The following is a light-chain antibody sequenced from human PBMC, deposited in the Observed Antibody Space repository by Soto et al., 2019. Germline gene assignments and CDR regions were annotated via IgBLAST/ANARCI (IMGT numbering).Light chain of an antibody. CDR1: SSDVGGYNY. J-gene: IGLJ3*02. CDR2: EVN. CDR3: NSYAGSYNWV. V-gene: IGLV2-8*01. Sequence: QSALTQPPSASGSPGQSVTISCTGSSSDVGGYNYVSWYQQYPGKAPKLMIYEVNKRPSGVPDRFSGSKSGNTASLTVSGLQAEDEADYYCNSYAGSYNWVFGGGTKLT.